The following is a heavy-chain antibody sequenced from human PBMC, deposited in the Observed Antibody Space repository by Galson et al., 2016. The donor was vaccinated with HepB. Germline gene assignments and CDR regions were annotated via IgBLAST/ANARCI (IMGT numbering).Heavy chain of an antibody. CDR3: ARTPILPLPDY. V-gene: IGHV4-39*01. CDR2: VHYIGST. Sequence: ETLSLTCTVFGGSISTPNYYWTWIRQPPGKGLEWIGSVHYIGSTYYKPSLQSRVTMSVDTSKNQFSLHLTSVTAADTAVYYCARTPILPLPDYWGQGTLVSVSS. J-gene: IGHJ4*02. CDR1: GGSISTPNYY.